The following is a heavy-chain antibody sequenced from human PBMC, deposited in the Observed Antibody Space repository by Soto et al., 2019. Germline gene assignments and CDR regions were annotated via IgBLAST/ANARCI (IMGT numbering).Heavy chain of an antibody. CDR1: GFTFTSSA. V-gene: IGHV1-58*02. CDR3: AAGPYSSGWYLDY. D-gene: IGHD6-19*01. Sequence: SVKVSCKASGFTFTSSAMQWVRQARGQRLEWIGWIVVGSGNTNYAQKFQERVTITRDMSTSTAYMELSSLRSEDTAVYYCAAGPYSSGWYLDYWGQGTLVTVSS. CDR2: IVVGSGNT. J-gene: IGHJ4*02.